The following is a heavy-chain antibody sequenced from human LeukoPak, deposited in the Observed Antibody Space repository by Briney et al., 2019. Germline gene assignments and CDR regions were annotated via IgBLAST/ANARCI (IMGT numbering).Heavy chain of an antibody. CDR2: IYYSGGT. J-gene: IGHJ4*02. CDR1: GGSISSYY. V-gene: IGHV4-59*01. D-gene: IGHD2-15*01. Sequence: PSETLSLTCTVSGGSISSYYWSWIRQPPGKGLEWIGYIYYSGGTNYNPSLKSRVTISVDTSKNQFSLKLSSVTAADTAVYYCARGWRHDYWGQGTLVTVSS. CDR3: ARGWRHDY.